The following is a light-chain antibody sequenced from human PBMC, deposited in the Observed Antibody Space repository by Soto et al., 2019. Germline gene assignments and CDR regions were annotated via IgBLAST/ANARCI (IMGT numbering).Light chain of an antibody. CDR3: QQYHNYWT. V-gene: IGKV1-5*03. CDR2: KAS. J-gene: IGKJ1*01. CDR1: QSINSW. Sequence: DIQMTQSPSTLSASVGDRVSITCRTSQSINSWLAWYQQKPGEAPKLLIYKASSLESGVPSRFSGSGSGTEFTLTISSLQPDDFATYYCQQYHNYWTFGQGPKVDIK.